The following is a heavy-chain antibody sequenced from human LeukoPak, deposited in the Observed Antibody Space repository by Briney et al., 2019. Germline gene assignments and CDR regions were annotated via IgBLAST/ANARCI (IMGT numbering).Heavy chain of an antibody. CDR2: MNPNSGNT. V-gene: IGHV1-8*01. D-gene: IGHD1-7*01. CDR3: ARGSVGTGTIIETIDY. J-gene: IGHJ4*02. Sequence: ASVKVSCKASGYTFTSYDINWVRQATGQGVEWMGWMNPNSGNTGYAQKFQGRVTMTRNTSISTAYMELSSLRSEDTAVYYCARGSVGTGTIIETIDYWGQGTLVTVSS. CDR1: GYTFTSYD.